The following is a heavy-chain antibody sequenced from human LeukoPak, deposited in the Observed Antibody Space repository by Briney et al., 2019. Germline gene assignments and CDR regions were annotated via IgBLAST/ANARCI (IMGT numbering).Heavy chain of an antibody. Sequence: PRASVKVSCKASGGTFSSYAISWVRQAPGQGLEWMGGIIPIFGTANYAQKFQGRVTITADESTSTAYMELSSLRSEDTAVYYCARDPNDSSSWSKGSPNYYYGMDVWGQGTTVTVSS. CDR2: IIPIFGTA. D-gene: IGHD6-13*01. CDR1: GGTFSSYA. CDR3: ARDPNDSSSWSKGSPNYYYGMDV. J-gene: IGHJ6*02. V-gene: IGHV1-69*13.